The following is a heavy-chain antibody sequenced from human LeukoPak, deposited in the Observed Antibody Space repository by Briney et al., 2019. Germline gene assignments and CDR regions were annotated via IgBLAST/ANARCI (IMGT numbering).Heavy chain of an antibody. CDR1: GYTFTSYG. J-gene: IGHJ4*02. Sequence: ASVKVSRKASGYTFTSYGISWVRQAPGQGLEWMGWISAYNGNTNYAQKLQGRVTMTTDTSTSTAYMELRSLRSDDTAVYYCALVVPAADNFDYWGQGTLVTVSS. V-gene: IGHV1-18*01. CDR2: ISAYNGNT. D-gene: IGHD2-2*01. CDR3: ALVVPAADNFDY.